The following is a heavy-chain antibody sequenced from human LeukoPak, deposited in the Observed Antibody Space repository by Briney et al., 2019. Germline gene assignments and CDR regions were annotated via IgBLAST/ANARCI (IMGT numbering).Heavy chain of an antibody. V-gene: IGHV4-59*12. Sequence: SETLSLTCTVSGGSISSYYWSWIRQPPGKGLEWIGYIYYSGSTNYNPSLKSRVTISVDTSKNQFSLKLSSVTAADTAVYYCASHMLEVGASGFDYWGQGTLVTVSS. CDR1: GGSISSYY. D-gene: IGHD1-26*01. CDR2: IYYSGST. CDR3: ASHMLEVGASGFDY. J-gene: IGHJ4*02.